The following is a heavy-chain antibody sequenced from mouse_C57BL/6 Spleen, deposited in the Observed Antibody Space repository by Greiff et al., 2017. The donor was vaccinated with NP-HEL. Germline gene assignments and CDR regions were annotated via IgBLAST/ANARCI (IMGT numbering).Heavy chain of an antibody. Sequence: EVQRVESGGGLVQPGGSLSLSCAASGFTFTDYYMSWVRQPPGKALEWLGFIRNKANGYTTEYSASVKGRFTISRDNSQSILYLQMNALRAEDSATYYCARYRGYGLWYFDVWGTGTTVTVSS. CDR1: GFTFTDYY. D-gene: IGHD2-2*01. CDR3: ARYRGYGLWYFDV. CDR2: IRNKANGYTT. V-gene: IGHV7-3*01. J-gene: IGHJ1*03.